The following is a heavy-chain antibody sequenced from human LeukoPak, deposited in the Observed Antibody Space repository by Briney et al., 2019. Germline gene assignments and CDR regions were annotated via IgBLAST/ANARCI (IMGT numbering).Heavy chain of an antibody. D-gene: IGHD6-19*01. V-gene: IGHV1-46*01. Sequence: ASVTVSFKASGYTFTIYYMHCVRQAPGHGLEWMGIINPSGGSTSYSQKFQGRVTMTRDTSTRTVYMELSSLRSEDTAVYYCARDSVAVLDYWGQGTLVTVSS. CDR1: GYTFTIYY. J-gene: IGHJ4*02. CDR3: ARDSVAVLDY. CDR2: INPSGGST.